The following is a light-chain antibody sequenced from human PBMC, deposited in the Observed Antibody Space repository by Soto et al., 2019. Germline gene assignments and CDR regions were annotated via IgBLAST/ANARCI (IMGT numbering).Light chain of an antibody. J-gene: IGLJ1*01. Sequence: QSVLTQPPSVSGAPGQGVTISCTGSSSNIGAGYDVQWYQQLPGTAPKLLIYGNTNRPSGFPDRFSGSKSGTSASLAITGLQAEDEADYYCQSYDSSLSAHYVFGTGNKLTVL. CDR2: GNT. V-gene: IGLV1-40*01. CDR1: SSNIGAGYD. CDR3: QSYDSSLSAHYV.